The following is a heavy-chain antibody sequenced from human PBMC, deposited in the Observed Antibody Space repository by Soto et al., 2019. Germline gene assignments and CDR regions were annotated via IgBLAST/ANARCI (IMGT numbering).Heavy chain of an antibody. Sequence: PSETLSLTCTVSGDSITDYYWSWIRESPGKGLEWIAYIHHTGTANYNPSLKSRVTISVDTSKSQFSLRLSSVTAADTAVYFCARYSVATIRFFDYWSQGTLVTVSS. D-gene: IGHD5-12*01. J-gene: IGHJ4*02. CDR1: GDSITDYY. CDR3: ARYSVATIRFFDY. CDR2: IHHTGTA. V-gene: IGHV4-59*01.